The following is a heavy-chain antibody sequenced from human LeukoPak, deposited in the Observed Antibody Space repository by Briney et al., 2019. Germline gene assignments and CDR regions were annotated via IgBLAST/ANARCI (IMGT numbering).Heavy chain of an antibody. CDR3: ARSPQNLSSSWYVIWFDP. D-gene: IGHD6-13*01. Sequence: PSETLSLTCTVSGGSISSGGYYWSWIRQHPGKGLEWIGYIYYSGSTYYNPSLKSRVTISVDTSKNQFSLKLSSVTAADTAVYYCARSPQNLSSSWYVIWFDPWGQGTLATVSS. CDR1: GGSISSGGYY. CDR2: IYYSGST. J-gene: IGHJ5*02. V-gene: IGHV4-31*03.